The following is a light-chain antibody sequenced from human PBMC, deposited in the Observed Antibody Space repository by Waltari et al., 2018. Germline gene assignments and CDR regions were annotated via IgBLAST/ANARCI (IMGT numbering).Light chain of an antibody. CDR3: HQSRSLPHT. V-gene: IGKV6D-21*02. J-gene: IGKJ2*01. CDR2: YAS. CDR1: QNIDIS. Sequence: EVVLTQSPNFQSVTPREKVTITCRASQNIDISLHRYHQKPGQSPKLLIKYASPSISGDPSRVSGSGSGTEFTLTITGLETADAAAYYCHQSRSLPHTFGQGTKLEIK.